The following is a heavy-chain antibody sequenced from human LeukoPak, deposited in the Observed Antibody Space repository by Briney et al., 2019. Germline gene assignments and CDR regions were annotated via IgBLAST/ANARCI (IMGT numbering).Heavy chain of an antibody. CDR1: GGSISSGNYY. CDR3: ARVPVTDYVWGSSLGAFDI. Sequence: SQTLSLTCSVSGGSISSGNYYWSWIRQPPGKGLEWIGYIYYSGSTNYNPSLKSRVTISVDTSKNQFSLKLSSVTAADTAVYYCARVPVTDYVWGSSLGAFDIWGQGTMVTVSS. CDR2: IYYSGST. J-gene: IGHJ3*02. D-gene: IGHD3-16*01. V-gene: IGHV4-61*01.